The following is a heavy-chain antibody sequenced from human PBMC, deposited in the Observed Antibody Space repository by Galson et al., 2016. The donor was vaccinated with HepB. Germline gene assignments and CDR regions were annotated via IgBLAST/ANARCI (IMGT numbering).Heavy chain of an antibody. D-gene: IGHD4-17*01. CDR2: IYQSGTT. V-gene: IGHV4-30-2*01. J-gene: IGHJ5*02. CDR3: VRYDGDSGWFDP. Sequence: PLSLTCAVSGGSISGGGYSWSWIRQPPGKGLEWIGYIYQSGTTYYNPSLKSRVTISVSTSKNQFSLKLSSVTAADTAVYYCVRYDGDSGWFDPWGQGTLVTVSS. CDR1: GGSISGGGYS.